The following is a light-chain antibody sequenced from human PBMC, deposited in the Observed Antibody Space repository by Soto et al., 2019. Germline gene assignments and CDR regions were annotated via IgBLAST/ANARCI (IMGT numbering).Light chain of an antibody. J-gene: IGKJ1*01. CDR3: QQYHTYSPWT. CDR1: QSINSW. Sequence: IQMTQSPSTLSASVGDRVTITCRASQSINSWLAWYQQKPGKAPKLLIYKASSLASGVPSRFSGSGSGTEFTLTISSVQPDDFATYYCQQYHTYSPWTFGQGTKVEIK. V-gene: IGKV1-5*03. CDR2: KAS.